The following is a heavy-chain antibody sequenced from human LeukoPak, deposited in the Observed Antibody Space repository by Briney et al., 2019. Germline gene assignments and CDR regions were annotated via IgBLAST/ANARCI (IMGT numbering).Heavy chain of an antibody. D-gene: IGHD3-22*01. V-gene: IGHV5-10-1*01. CDR1: GFDFPSFW. CDR2: IDPRDADT. J-gene: IGHJ4*02. Sequence: GESLKISCQGSGFDFPSFWISWVRQKPGKGLEWMGRIDPRDADTNYSPAFQGHVSLSVDQSNTTAYLQWSSLKASDTAMYYCARHYGARGYYDSSGYYDYWGQGTLVTVSS. CDR3: ARHYGARGYYDSSGYYDY.